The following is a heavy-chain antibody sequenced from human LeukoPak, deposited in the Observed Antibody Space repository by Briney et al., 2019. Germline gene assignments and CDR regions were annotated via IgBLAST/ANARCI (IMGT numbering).Heavy chain of an antibody. Sequence: GSLRLSCGASGFTFSSYAMHWVRQAPGKGLEWIGEINHSGSTNYNPSLKSRVTISVDTSKNQFSLKVSSVSAADTAVYYCARAYSSSWYWNWFDPWGQGTLVTVSS. CDR2: INHSGST. V-gene: IGHV4-34*01. CDR3: ARAYSSSWYWNWFDP. D-gene: IGHD6-13*01. J-gene: IGHJ5*02. CDR1: GFTFSSYA.